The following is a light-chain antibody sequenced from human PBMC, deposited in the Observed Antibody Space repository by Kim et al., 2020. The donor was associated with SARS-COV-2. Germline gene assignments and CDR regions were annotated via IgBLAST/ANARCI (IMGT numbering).Light chain of an antibody. CDR2: AAS. CDR3: QQSYSTPYT. V-gene: IGKV1-39*01. J-gene: IGKJ2*01. CDR1: QSISSY. Sequence: SSLSASVGDRVTITCRASQSISSYLNWYQQKPGKAPKLLIYAASSLQSGVPSRFSGSGSGTDFTLTISSLQPEDFATYYCQQSYSTPYTFGQGTKLE.